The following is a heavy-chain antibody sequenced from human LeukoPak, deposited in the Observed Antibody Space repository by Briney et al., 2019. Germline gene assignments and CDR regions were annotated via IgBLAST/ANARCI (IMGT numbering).Heavy chain of an antibody. CDR2: INHSGST. V-gene: IGHV4-34*01. CDR1: GGSFSGYY. CDR3: ARGSGGYYDSSGYYDH. D-gene: IGHD3-22*01. J-gene: IGHJ5*02. Sequence: SETLSLTCAVYGGSFSGYYWSWIRQPPGKGLEWIGEINHSGSTNYNPSLKSRVTISVDTSKNQFSLKLSSVTAADTAVYYCARGSGGYYDSSGYYDHWGQGTLVTVSS.